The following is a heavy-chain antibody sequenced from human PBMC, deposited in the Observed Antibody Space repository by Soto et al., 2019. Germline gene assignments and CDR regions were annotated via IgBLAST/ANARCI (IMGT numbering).Heavy chain of an antibody. Sequence: EVQLEESGGDLVQPGGSLRLSCAASGFTLSAYWMTWVRQAPGKGLEWVANINRDGSKKSYLDSVRGRFTISRDNVGNSLYLQMDSLRADDTGLYYCARDVSAGSSSLYLDAFDIWGQGTMVTVSS. D-gene: IGHD6-13*01. CDR3: ARDVSAGSSSLYLDAFDI. V-gene: IGHV3-7*05. CDR1: GFTLSAYW. CDR2: INRDGSKK. J-gene: IGHJ3*02.